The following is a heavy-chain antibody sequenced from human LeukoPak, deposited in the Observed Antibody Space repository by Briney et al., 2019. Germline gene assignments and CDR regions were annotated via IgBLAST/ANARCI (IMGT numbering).Heavy chain of an antibody. Sequence: PGRSLRLSCAASGFTFSSYAMHWVRQAPGKGLEWVAVISYDGSNKYYADSVKGRFTISRDNSKNTLYLQMSSLRAEDTAVYYCARDYDFRSDRAFDIWGQGTMVTVSS. J-gene: IGHJ3*02. CDR2: ISYDGSNK. CDR3: ARDYDFRSDRAFDI. D-gene: IGHD3-3*01. CDR1: GFTFSSYA. V-gene: IGHV3-30-3*01.